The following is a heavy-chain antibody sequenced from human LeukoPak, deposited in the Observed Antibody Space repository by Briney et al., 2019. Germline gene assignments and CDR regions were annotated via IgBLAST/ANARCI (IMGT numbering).Heavy chain of an antibody. J-gene: IGHJ4*02. D-gene: IGHD6-19*01. CDR2: ISGSGGST. CDR3: AKDYFPSPPKQWLVRAGYFDY. Sequence: SGGSLRLSCAASGFTVISNYMSWVRQAPGKGLEWVSAISGSGGSTYYADSVKGRFTISRDNSKNTLYLQMNSLRAEDTAVYYCAKDYFPSPPKQWLVRAGYFDYWGQGTLVTVSS. V-gene: IGHV3-23*01. CDR1: GFTVISNY.